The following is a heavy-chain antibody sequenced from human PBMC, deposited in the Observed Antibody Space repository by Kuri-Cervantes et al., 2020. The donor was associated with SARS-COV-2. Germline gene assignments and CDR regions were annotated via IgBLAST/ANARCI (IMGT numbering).Heavy chain of an antibody. CDR1: GFSFRSYG. D-gene: IGHD3-10*01. V-gene: IGHV3-30*02. J-gene: IGHJ4*02. Sequence: GGSLRLSCEASGFSFRSYGMHWVRQAPGKGLEWLTFIRYDGINEYYADSVKGRFTISRDNSKNTLYLQMNSLRAEDTAVYYCAKGSLWFGEFTFDYWGRGTLVTVSS. CDR2: IRYDGINE. CDR3: AKGSLWFGEFTFDY.